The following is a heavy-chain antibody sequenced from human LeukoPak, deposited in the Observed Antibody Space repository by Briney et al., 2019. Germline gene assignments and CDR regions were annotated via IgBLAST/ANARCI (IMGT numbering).Heavy chain of an antibody. J-gene: IGHJ1*01. CDR3: ARGRYYYDSSGYMAKEYFQH. V-gene: IGHV4-39*07. CDR2: IYYSGST. D-gene: IGHD3-22*01. Sequence: SETLSLTCTVSGGSISSSSYYWGWIRQPPGKGLEWIGSIYYSGSTYYNPSLKSRVTISVDTSKNQFSLKLSSVTGADTAVYYCARGRYYYDSSGYMAKEYFQHWGQGTLVTVSS. CDR1: GGSISSSSYY.